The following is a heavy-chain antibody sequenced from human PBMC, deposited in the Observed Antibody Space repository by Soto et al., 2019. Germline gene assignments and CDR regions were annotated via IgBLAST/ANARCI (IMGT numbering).Heavy chain of an antibody. J-gene: IGHJ4*02. V-gene: IGHV4-30-4*01. Sequence: QVQLQESGPGLVKPSQTLSLTCTVSHGSISRGDSYWGWIRQPPGKGLEWIGHTYYSGSTSYNSSLKKRRAISAVESKNHFSPIQSSATAAAAAVYFCAGARVVLGGRVSEYFDLWGQGTLVTVSS. D-gene: IGHD2-15*01. CDR2: TYYSGST. CDR1: HGSISRGDSY. CDR3: AGARVVLGGRVSEYFDL.